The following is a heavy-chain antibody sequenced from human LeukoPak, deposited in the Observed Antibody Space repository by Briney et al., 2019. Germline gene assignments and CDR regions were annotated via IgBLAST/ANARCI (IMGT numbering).Heavy chain of an antibody. CDR2: INPNSGGT. J-gene: IGHJ3*02. D-gene: IGHD3-22*01. Sequence: ASEKVSCKASGYTFTGYYMHWVRQAPGQGLEWMGWINPNSGGTNYAQKFQGWVTMTRDTSISTAYMELSRLRSDDTAVYYCARMSSSGLIDAFDIWGQGTMVTVSS. CDR1: GYTFTGYY. CDR3: ARMSSSGLIDAFDI. V-gene: IGHV1-2*04.